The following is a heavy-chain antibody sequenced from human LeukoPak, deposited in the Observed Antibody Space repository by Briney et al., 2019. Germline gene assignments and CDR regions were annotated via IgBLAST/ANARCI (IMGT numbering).Heavy chain of an antibody. J-gene: IGHJ4*02. CDR1: GGSISSGGYY. CDR2: IYHSGST. V-gene: IGHV4-30-2*01. D-gene: IGHD3-10*01. CDR3: AVMVRGVFDY. Sequence: SETLSLTCTVSGGSISSGGYYWSWIRQPPGKGLEWIGYIYHSGSTYYNPSLKSRVTISVDRSKNQFSLKLSSVTAADTAVYYCAVMVRGVFDYWGQGTLVTVSS.